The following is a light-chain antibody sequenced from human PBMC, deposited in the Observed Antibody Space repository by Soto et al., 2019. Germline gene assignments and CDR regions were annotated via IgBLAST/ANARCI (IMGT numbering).Light chain of an antibody. V-gene: IGLV3-21*04. CDR3: QVWDISSNHVV. Sequence: SYELTQPPSVSVAPGKTARITCGRNNIGSKSVHWYQQKAGQAPILAMYYDSDRPSGIPERFSGSNSGNTATLTISTVEAGDEADYYCQVWDISSNHVVFGGGTKLTVL. CDR2: YDS. J-gene: IGLJ2*01. CDR1: NIGSKS.